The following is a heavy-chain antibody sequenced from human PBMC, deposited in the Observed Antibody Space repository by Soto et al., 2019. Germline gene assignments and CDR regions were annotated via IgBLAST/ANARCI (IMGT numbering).Heavy chain of an antibody. J-gene: IGHJ4*02. CDR1: GGSISSYY. Sequence: QVQLQESGPGLVKPSETLSLTCTVSGGSISSYYWNWIRQPPGKGLEWIGYIYYRGNTNYNPSLKSRVPISVDTSKNQFSLKLSSVTAADTAVYYCARQPGYYDILTGYSTYYFDYWGQGTLVTVSS. CDR2: IYYRGNT. D-gene: IGHD3-9*01. V-gene: IGHV4-59*08. CDR3: ARQPGYYDILTGYSTYYFDY.